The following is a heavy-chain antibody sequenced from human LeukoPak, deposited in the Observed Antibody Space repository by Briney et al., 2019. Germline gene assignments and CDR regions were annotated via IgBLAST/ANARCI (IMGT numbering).Heavy chain of an antibody. J-gene: IGHJ5*02. D-gene: IGHD5-24*01. V-gene: IGHV3-11*01. Sequence: RSGGSLRLSCAASGFTLSDYYMSWIRQAPGKGLEWVSYISSSGSTIYYADSVEGRFTISRDNAKNSLYLQMNSLRAEDTAVYYCARVEGDGYNRWFDPWGQGTLVTVSS. CDR1: GFTLSDYY. CDR2: ISSSGSTI. CDR3: ARVEGDGYNRWFDP.